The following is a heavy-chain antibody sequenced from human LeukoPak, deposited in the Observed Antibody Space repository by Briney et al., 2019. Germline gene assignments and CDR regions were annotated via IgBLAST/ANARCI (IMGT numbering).Heavy chain of an antibody. D-gene: IGHD3-16*01. CDR3: ARQGGSNSPYYYYYMDV. CDR2: IYHSGST. J-gene: IGHJ6*03. V-gene: IGHV4-38-2*01. CDR1: GYSISSGYY. Sequence: PSETLSLTCGVSGYSISSGYYWGWFRQPPGTGLEWIGCIYHSGSTYNNPSLKSRVTISVDTSKNQFSLRLSSVTAADTAVYYCARQGGSNSPYYYYYMDVWGKGTTVTVSS.